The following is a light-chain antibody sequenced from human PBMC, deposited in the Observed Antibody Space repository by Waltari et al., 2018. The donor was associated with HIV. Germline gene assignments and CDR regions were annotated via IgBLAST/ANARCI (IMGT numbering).Light chain of an antibody. V-gene: IGLV2-11*01. Sequence: HSALTQPRSVSGSPGQSVTISCTGASSDIGAYDYVSWFQKFTGRAPKLLIFDVNKRPSGVPDRFSGFKSGDTASLTISGLQPDDESDYFCSSYGGVASYLIFGGGTTLTVL. CDR3: SSYGGVASYLI. J-gene: IGLJ2*01. CDR1: SSDIGAYDY. CDR2: DVN.